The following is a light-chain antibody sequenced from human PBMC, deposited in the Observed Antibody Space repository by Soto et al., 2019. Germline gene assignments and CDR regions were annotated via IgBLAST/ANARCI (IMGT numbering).Light chain of an antibody. CDR2: DAS. CDR1: RSMSNY. Sequence: DMQMTQSPSSLSASVGDRVTITCRASRSMSNYLNWYQQKPGKAPTLLIYDASSLESGVPSRFRGSGSGTDFTLTISSLQPEDFATYYCQQTYITPYTFGQGTKLEIK. V-gene: IGKV1-39*01. J-gene: IGKJ2*01. CDR3: QQTYITPYT.